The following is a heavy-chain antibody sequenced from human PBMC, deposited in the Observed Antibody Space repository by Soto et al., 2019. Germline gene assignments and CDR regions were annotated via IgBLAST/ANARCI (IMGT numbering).Heavy chain of an antibody. D-gene: IGHD3-22*01. J-gene: IGHJ4*02. Sequence: ASETLSLTCTVSGGSISSGDYYWSWIRQPPGKGLEWIGYIYYSGSTYYNPSLKSRVTISVDTSKNQFSLKLSSVTAADTAVYYCARVKYYYDSSGYDVWGQGTLVTVSS. CDR1: GGSISSGDYY. CDR2: IYYSGST. V-gene: IGHV4-30-4*01. CDR3: ARVKYYYDSSGYDV.